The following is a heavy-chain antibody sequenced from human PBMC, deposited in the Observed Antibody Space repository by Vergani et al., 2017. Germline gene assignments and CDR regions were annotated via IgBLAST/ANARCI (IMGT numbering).Heavy chain of an antibody. Sequence: EVQLVQAGAEVKKPGESLKISCMGSGYSFTSYWIGWVRQTPGKGREWMGIIYPGDSYTRYNQSFQGQVTISADKSVSTDYLQWRCLKASDAAMYYCARLVGATRLYYYYYMDVWGKGTTVTVSS. V-gene: IGHV5-51*01. CDR1: GYSFTSYW. CDR3: ARLVGATRLYYYYYMDV. CDR2: IYPGDSYT. D-gene: IGHD1-26*01. J-gene: IGHJ6*03.